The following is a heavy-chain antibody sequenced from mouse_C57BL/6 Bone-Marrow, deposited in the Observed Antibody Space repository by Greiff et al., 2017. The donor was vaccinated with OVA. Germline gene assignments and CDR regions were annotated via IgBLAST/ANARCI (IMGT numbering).Heavy chain of an antibody. CDR2: IDPETGGT. CDR1: GYTFTDYE. CDR3: TRGYSNYYAMDY. Sequence: VKLVESGAELVRPGASVTLSCKASGYTFTDYEMHWVKQTPVHGLEWIGAIDPETGGTAYNQQFKGKAILTADKSSSTAYMELLSLTSEDSAVYYCTRGYSNYYAMDYWGQGTSVTVSS. D-gene: IGHD2-5*01. J-gene: IGHJ4*01. V-gene: IGHV1-15*01.